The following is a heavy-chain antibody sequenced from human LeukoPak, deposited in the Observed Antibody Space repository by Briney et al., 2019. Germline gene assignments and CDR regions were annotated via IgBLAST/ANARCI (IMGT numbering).Heavy chain of an antibody. V-gene: IGHV3-7*01. Sequence: PGGSLRLSCAASGFTFSGHWMSWVRQAPGKGLEWVANIKQDGSTKHYADSLKGRFTISRDNPKNSLFLQMNNLRADDTAIYYCTRDTIGSLDYWGQGILVTVAS. CDR2: IKQDGSTK. CDR1: GFTFSGHW. CDR3: TRDTIGSLDY. J-gene: IGHJ4*02. D-gene: IGHD1-26*01.